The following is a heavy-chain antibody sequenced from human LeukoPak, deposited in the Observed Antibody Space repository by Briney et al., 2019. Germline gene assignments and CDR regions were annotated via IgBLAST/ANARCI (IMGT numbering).Heavy chain of an antibody. CDR1: GFTFSDYY. CDR3: ARDLTLNSPPTDYYYYGMDV. V-gene: IGHV3-11*01. CDR2: ISSSGSTI. Sequence: PGGSLRLSCAASGFTFSDYYMSWIRQAPGKGLEWVSYISSSGSTIYYADSVKGRFTISRDNAKNSLYLQMNSLRAEDTAVYYCARDLTLNSPPTDYYYYGMDVWGQGTTVTVSS. J-gene: IGHJ6*02. D-gene: IGHD2-8*01.